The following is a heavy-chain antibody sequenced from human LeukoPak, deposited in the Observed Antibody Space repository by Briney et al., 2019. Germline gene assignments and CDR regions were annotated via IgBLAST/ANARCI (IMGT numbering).Heavy chain of an antibody. CDR1: GYTLTELS. CDR2: FDPEDGET. V-gene: IGHV1-24*01. CDR3: ATDAPQDGHYYFDY. J-gene: IGHJ4*02. Sequence: GASVKVSCKVSGYTLTELSMHWVRQAPGKGLEWMGGFDPEDGETIYAQKFQGRVTMTEDTSTDTAYMELSSLRSEDTAVYYCATDAPQDGHYYFDYWGQGTLVTVSS. D-gene: IGHD2-15*01.